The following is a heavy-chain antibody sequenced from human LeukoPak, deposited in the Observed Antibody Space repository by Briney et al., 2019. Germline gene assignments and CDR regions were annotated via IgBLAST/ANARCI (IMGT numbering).Heavy chain of an antibody. Sequence: PSETLSLTCTVSGYSISSDYYWSWIRQSPGQGLEWIGYVFYCGKTDYSPSLRSRVSMSVDTSKNQFSLKVTSVTAADTAVYYCARDTNLRDSFDIWGQGTMVTVSS. D-gene: IGHD2-8*01. CDR3: ARDTNLRDSFDI. J-gene: IGHJ3*02. V-gene: IGHV4-61*01. CDR2: VFYCGKT. CDR1: GYSISSDYY.